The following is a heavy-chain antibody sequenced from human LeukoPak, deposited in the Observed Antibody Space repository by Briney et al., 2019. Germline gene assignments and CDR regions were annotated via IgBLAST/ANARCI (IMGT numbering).Heavy chain of an antibody. CDR3: ASRVTYYYDSSGPDAFDI. Sequence: PSETLSLTCTVSGGSISSYYWSWIRQPPGKGLEWIGYIYYSGSTNYNPSLKSRVTISVDTSKNQFSLKLSSVTAADTAVYYCASRVTYYYDSSGPDAFDIWGQGTMVTVSS. CDR2: IYYSGST. D-gene: IGHD3-22*01. CDR1: GGSISSYY. J-gene: IGHJ3*02. V-gene: IGHV4-59*08.